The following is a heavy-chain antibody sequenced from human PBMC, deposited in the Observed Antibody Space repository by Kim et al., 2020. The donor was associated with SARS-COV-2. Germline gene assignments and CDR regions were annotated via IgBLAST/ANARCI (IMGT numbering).Heavy chain of an antibody. J-gene: IGHJ6*02. Sequence: ASVKVSCKASGYTFTSYGISWVRQAPGQGLEWMGWISAYNGNTNYAQKLQGRVTMTTDTSTSTAYMELRSLRSDDTAVYYRASPGIAVAGTFYYYGMDVWGQGTTVTVSS. CDR3: ASPGIAVAGTFYYYGMDV. D-gene: IGHD6-19*01. CDR1: GYTFTSYG. CDR2: ISAYNGNT. V-gene: IGHV1-18*01.